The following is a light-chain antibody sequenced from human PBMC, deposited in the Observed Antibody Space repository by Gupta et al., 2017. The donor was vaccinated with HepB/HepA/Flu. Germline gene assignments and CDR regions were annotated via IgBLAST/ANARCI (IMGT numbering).Light chain of an antibody. CDR2: EVT. V-gene: IGLV2-23*02. J-gene: IGLJ3*02. CDR3: CSYAGSETLV. Sequence: QSALTQPVSVSGSPGPAHTISCTWTSSDIGTYDFVSWFQQHPGKAPKLMIYEVTKRPSGVPNRFSGSKSGNTASLTISGLQAEDEAGYHCCSYAGSETLVFGGGTKLTVL. CDR1: SSDIGTYDF.